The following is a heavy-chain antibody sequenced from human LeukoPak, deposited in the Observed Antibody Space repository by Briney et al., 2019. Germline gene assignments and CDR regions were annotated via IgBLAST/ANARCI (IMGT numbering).Heavy chain of an antibody. D-gene: IGHD3-22*01. CDR2: ISYDGSSK. Sequence: QPERSLRLSCAASGFTSSSYGMHWVRQAPGKGLEWVAVISYDGSSKFYADSVKGRFTISRDNSKNTLYLQMNSLRTEDTAVYYCAKGGSGYSHTHFDYWGQGTLVTVSS. CDR3: AKGGSGYSHTHFDY. J-gene: IGHJ4*02. CDR1: GFTSSSYG. V-gene: IGHV3-30*18.